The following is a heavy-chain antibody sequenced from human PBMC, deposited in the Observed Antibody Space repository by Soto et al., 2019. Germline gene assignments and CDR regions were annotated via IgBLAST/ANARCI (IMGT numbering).Heavy chain of an antibody. CDR1: GFTFSSYA. V-gene: IGHV3-30-3*01. D-gene: IGHD3-3*01. Sequence: QVQLVESGGGVVQPGRSLRLSCAASGFTFSSYAMHWVRQAPGKGLEWVAVISYDGSNKYYADSVKGRFTISRDNSKNTLYLQMNSLRAEDTAVYYCARVGLVIFGGQEHCDYWGQGTLVTVSS. CDR2: ISYDGSNK. J-gene: IGHJ4*02. CDR3: ARVGLVIFGGQEHCDY.